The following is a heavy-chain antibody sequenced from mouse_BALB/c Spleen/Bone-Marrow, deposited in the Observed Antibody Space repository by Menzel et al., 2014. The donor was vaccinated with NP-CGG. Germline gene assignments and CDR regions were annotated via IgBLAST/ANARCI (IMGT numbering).Heavy chain of an antibody. CDR2: IIPNSGYS. V-gene: IGHV1-4*01. Sequence: VQLVESGAELARPGASVKMSCQASGYTFTRYTMHWEKKRPGQGLEWIGYIIPNSGYSNYNQKFKDKATLTADKSSSTAYMQLSSLTSEDSAVYYCTIRYYVMDYWGQGTSVTVSS. D-gene: IGHD1-1*01. CDR1: GYTFTRYT. CDR3: TIRYYVMDY. J-gene: IGHJ4*01.